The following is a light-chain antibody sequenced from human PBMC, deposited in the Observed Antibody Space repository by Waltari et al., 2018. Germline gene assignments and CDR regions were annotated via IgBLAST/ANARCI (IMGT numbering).Light chain of an antibody. J-gene: IGLJ3*02. CDR1: SSDVGGYTY. Sequence: SALTQPASVSGSPGQSITISCTGPSSDVGGYTYISWYQQHPGKAPKLMIYDVSNRPSGVSNRFSGSKSGNTASLTISGLQAEDEADYYCSSYTSSSTLGFGGGTKLTVL. CDR3: SSYTSSSTLG. CDR2: DVS. V-gene: IGLV2-14*03.